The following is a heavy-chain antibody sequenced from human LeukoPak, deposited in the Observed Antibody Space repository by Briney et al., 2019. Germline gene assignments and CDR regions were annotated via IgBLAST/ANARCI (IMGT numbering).Heavy chain of an antibody. J-gene: IGHJ4*02. V-gene: IGHV3-33*06. Sequence: GGSLRLSCAASGFTFSGYGMHWVRQAPGKGLGWVAVILYDGSNQYYADSVKGRFTISRDNSKNTLYLQMNSLRAEDTAVYYCAKDRGRPRVATTLYYFDYWGQGTLVTVSS. CDR1: GFTFSGYG. CDR3: AKDRGRPRVATTLYYFDY. D-gene: IGHD5-12*01. CDR2: ILYDGSNQ.